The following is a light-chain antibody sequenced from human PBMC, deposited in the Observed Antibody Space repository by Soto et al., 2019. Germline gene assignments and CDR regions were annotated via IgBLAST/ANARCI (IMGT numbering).Light chain of an antibody. Sequence: EIVMTQSPATLSVSPGERATLSCRASQSVSSNLAWYQQKPGQDPRLLIYGASTRATGIPARFSGSMSGTEFTLTISSLQSEDFAVYYCQQYNNWPPYTFGQGTKLVIK. CDR3: QQYNNWPPYT. CDR1: QSVSSN. V-gene: IGKV3-15*01. J-gene: IGKJ2*01. CDR2: GAS.